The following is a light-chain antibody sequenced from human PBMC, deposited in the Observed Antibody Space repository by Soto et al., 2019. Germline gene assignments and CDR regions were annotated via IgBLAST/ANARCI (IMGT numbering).Light chain of an antibody. CDR1: QTISNT. Sequence: EIVMKQSPATLSVSPGDKVSLSCRSNQTISNTLPVYQHKPCHAPRLVIYASSTRATFVSARFSGSGSGTECTLTRSILQSENFISNYCPYYNNWGAIFGGGTK. J-gene: IGKJ4*01. V-gene: IGKV3-15*01. CDR2: ASS. CDR3: PYYNNWGAI.